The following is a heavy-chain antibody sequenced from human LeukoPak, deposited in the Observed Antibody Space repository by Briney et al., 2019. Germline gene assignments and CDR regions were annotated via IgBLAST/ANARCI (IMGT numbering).Heavy chain of an antibody. CDR3: ARENTYYDFWSGYFEAFDY. Sequence: GGSLRLSCAASGFTFSSYSMNWVRQAPGKGLEWVSSISSSSSYIYYADSVKGRFTISRDNAKNSLYLQMNSLRAEDTAVYYCARENTYYDFWSGYFEAFDYWGQGTLVTVSS. D-gene: IGHD3-3*01. CDR1: GFTFSSYS. V-gene: IGHV3-21*01. J-gene: IGHJ4*02. CDR2: ISSSSSYI.